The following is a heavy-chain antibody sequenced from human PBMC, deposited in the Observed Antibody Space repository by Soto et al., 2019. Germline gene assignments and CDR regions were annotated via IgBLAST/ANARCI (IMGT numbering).Heavy chain of an antibody. Sequence: QVQLVQSGAEVKKPGASVKVSCKASGYTFASYAISWMRQAPGPGLEWMGWISAYNGNTNYAQKLQGRVTKTTDPSTSTAHMELRSGRSDDTAVYYCARDRPPPDYWGQGTLVSVPS. J-gene: IGHJ4*02. V-gene: IGHV1-18*01. CDR3: ARDRPPPDY. CDR2: ISAYNGNT. CDR1: GYTFASYA.